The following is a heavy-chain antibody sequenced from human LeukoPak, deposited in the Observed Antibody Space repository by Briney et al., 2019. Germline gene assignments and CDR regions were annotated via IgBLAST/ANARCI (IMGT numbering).Heavy chain of an antibody. CDR2: ISGSGGST. CDR3: AKGGGSIGRSYYFDY. CDR1: GFTFSSYG. V-gene: IGHV3-23*01. J-gene: IGHJ4*02. Sequence: PGGSLRLSCAASGFTFSSYGMSWVRQAPGKGLEWVSAISGSGGSTYYADSVKGRFTISRDNSKNTLYLQMNSLRAEDTAVYYCAKGGGSIGRSYYFDYWGQGILVTVSS. D-gene: IGHD2-15*01.